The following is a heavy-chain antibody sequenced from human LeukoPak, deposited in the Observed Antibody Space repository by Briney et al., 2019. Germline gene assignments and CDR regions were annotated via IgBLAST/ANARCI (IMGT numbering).Heavy chain of an antibody. CDR3: VSGGSYLTK. V-gene: IGHV4-59*01. CDR2: IYFSGTT. CDR1: GGSFSGYY. D-gene: IGHD3-10*01. J-gene: IGHJ4*02. Sequence: PSETLSLTCAVYGGSFSGYYWSWIRQPPGKGLEWIGYIYFSGTTNYNPSLKSRLTISIDTSRNQFSLKLSSVTAADTAIYYCVSGGSYLTKWGQGTLVTFSS.